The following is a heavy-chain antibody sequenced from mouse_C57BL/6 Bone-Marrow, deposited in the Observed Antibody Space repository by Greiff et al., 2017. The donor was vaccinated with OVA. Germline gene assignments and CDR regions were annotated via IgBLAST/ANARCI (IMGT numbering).Heavy chain of an antibody. J-gene: IGHJ2*01. V-gene: IGHV3-6*01. D-gene: IGHD2-3*01. Sequence: EVQVVESGPGLVKPSQSLSLTCSVTGYSITSGYYWNWIRQFPGNKLEWMGYISYDGSNNYNPSLKNRISITRDTSKNQFFLKLNSVTTEDTATYYCAGGYSYWGQGTTLTVSS. CDR2: ISYDGSN. CDR1: GYSITSGYY. CDR3: AGGYSY.